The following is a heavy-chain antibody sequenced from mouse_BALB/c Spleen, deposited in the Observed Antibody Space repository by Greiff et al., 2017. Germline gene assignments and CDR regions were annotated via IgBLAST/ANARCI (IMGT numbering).Heavy chain of an antibody. Sequence: EVMLVESGGGLVKPGGSLKLSCAASGFAFSSYDMSWVRQTPEKRLEWVAYISSGGGSTYYPDTVKGRFTISRDNAKNTLYLQMSSLKSEDTAMYYCARRTTYYGNFFDYWGQGTTLTVSS. CDR3: ARRTTYYGNFFDY. D-gene: IGHD2-10*01. CDR2: ISSGGGST. V-gene: IGHV5-12-1*01. J-gene: IGHJ2*01. CDR1: GFAFSSYD.